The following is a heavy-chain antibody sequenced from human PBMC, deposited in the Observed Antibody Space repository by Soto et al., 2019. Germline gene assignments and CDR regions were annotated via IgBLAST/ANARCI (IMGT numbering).Heavy chain of an antibody. CDR1: GYTLTELS. D-gene: IGHD2-15*01. J-gene: IGHJ5*02. V-gene: IGHV1-24*01. Sequence: ASAKVSCKVSGYTLTELSMHWVRQAPGKGLEWMGGFDPEDGETIYAQKFQGRVTMTEDTSTDTAYMELSSLRSEDTAVYYCAREVLVVVAARASDWFDPWGQGTLVTVSS. CDR3: AREVLVVVAARASDWFDP. CDR2: FDPEDGET.